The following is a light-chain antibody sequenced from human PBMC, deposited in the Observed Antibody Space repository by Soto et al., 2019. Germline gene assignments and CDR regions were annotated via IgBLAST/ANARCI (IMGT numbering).Light chain of an antibody. J-gene: IGKJ4*01. CDR1: QSVSSN. CDR3: QQYNNWPALT. V-gene: IGKV3-15*01. CDR2: GAS. Sequence: EIVMTQSPATLSVSPGERATISCRASQSVSSNLAWYQQKPGQAPRLLIYGASTRATGIPARFSGSRSGTEFTLTISSLQSEDFAVYYCQQYNNWPALTFGGGTKVEIK.